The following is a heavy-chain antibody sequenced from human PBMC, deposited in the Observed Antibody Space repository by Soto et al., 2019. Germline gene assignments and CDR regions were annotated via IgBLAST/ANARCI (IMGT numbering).Heavy chain of an antibody. D-gene: IGHD2-21*01. V-gene: IGHV3-7*01. CDR1: GFMFSAYW. CDR3: VREDWHRFDS. CDR2: ISGGASAK. J-gene: IGHJ4*02. Sequence: EVQLVESGGRLVQPGGSLRLSCAASGFMFSAYWMSWVRQDPGKGLEWVATISGGASAKFYVDSVKGRFTISRDDSKNTLYLQMNSLRDEDTAVYYCVREDWHRFDSWGQGTLVTVSS.